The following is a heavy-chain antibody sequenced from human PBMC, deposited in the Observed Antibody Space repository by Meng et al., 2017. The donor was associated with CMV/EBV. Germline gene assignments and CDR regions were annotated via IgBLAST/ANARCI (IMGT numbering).Heavy chain of an antibody. V-gene: IGHV1-46*01. CDR3: ARSLRPSPAAIFFFEPGYYYYGMDV. J-gene: IGHJ6*02. Sequence: ASVKVSCKASGYTFTSYYMHWVRQAPGQGLEWMGIINPSGGSTSYAQKFQGRVTMTRDTSTSTVYMELSSLRSEDTAVYYCARSLRPSPAAIFFFEPGYYYYGMDVWGQGTTVTVSS. CDR2: INPSGGST. D-gene: IGHD2-2*01. CDR1: GYTFTSYY.